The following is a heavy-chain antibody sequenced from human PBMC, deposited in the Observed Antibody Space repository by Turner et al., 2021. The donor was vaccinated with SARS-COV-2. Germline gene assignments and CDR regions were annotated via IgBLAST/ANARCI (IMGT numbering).Heavy chain of an antibody. J-gene: IGHJ4*02. Sequence: QVQLVQSGAEVKKPGASVKVSCKASGYTFTGYYMHWVRQAPGQGLEWMGWINPNSGGTNYAQKFQGKVTMTRDTSISTAYMELSRLRSDDTAVYFCARDLFDLGSRWTQWGQGTLVTVSS. D-gene: IGHD6-13*01. CDR3: ARDLFDLGSRWTQ. V-gene: IGHV1-2*02. CDR2: INPNSGGT. CDR1: GYTFTGYY.